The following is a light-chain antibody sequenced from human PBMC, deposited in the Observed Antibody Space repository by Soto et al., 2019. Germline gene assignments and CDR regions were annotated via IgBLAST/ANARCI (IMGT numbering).Light chain of an antibody. CDR3: QQYGSSPAT. CDR1: QTVNGNY. CDR2: GAS. J-gene: IGKJ1*01. Sequence: EAVVTQSPGTLSLSPGERATLSCRASQTVNGNYLGWYQQKPGQVPRLLIYGASNRATGVPDRFSGGGSGTDFTLTISRLEPEEVEVYYCQQYGSSPATFGKGTNV. V-gene: IGKV3-20*01.